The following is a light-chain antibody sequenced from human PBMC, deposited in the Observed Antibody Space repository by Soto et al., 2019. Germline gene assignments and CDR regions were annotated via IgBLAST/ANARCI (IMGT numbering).Light chain of an antibody. CDR1: QGIRND. Sequence: AIQMTQSPSSLSASVGDRVTITCRASQGIRNDLGWYQQKPGKAPKLLIYAASSLQSGVPSRFSGSGSGTDFALTISSLQPEDFATYYCLQDYNYPTFGQGTRLEIK. CDR3: LQDYNYPT. J-gene: IGKJ5*01. CDR2: AAS. V-gene: IGKV1-6*01.